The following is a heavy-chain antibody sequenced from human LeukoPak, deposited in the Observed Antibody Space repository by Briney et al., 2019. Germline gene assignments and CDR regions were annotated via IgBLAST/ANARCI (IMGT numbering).Heavy chain of an antibody. CDR1: GFTFSSYE. CDR3: ARANSD. Sequence: GGSLRLSCAASGFTFSSYEMNWVRQAPGKGLEWVSYISGGGSMIYYADSVKGRSTISRDNAKNSLYLQMSSLSTEDTAVYYCARANSDWGQGTLVTVSS. J-gene: IGHJ4*02. V-gene: IGHV3-48*03. D-gene: IGHD4-11*01. CDR2: ISGGGSMI.